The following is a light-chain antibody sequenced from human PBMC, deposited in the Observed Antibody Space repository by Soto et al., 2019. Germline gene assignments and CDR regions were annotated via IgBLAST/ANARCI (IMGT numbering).Light chain of an antibody. J-gene: IGKJ2*03. CDR1: QSVSSNY. CDR3: QEYGNSPRYS. CDR2: GTS. Sequence: EIVLTQSPGTLSLSLGERATLSCRASQSVSSNYLAWYQQKPGQAPRLLIYGTSSRATGIPDGFSGSGSGTDFPLTISRLEHEDFAVYCCQEYGNSPRYSFGQGTKLEIK. V-gene: IGKV3-20*01.